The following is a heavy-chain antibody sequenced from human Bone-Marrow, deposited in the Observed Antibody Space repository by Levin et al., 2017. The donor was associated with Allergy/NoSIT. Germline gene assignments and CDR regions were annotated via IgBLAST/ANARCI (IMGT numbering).Heavy chain of an antibody. Sequence: SQTLSLTCTVSGGSISDYYWTWIRQPPGKGLDWIGYIYYSGGTNYNPSLKSRVTISVDTSKNQFSLRLSSVTAADTAVYYCARRRDYFDYWGQGTLVTVSS. CDR1: GGSISDYY. CDR3: ARRRDYFDY. V-gene: IGHV4-59*08. CDR2: IYYSGGT. J-gene: IGHJ4*02.